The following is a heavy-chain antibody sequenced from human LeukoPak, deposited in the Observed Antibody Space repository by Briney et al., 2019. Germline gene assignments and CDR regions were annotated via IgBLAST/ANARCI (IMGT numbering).Heavy chain of an antibody. V-gene: IGHV3-48*04. J-gene: IGHJ4*02. Sequence: GGPLRLSCAASGFSLNTYSMNWVRQAPGKGLEWVSYISSSSTTIYYADSVKGRFTISRDNAKNSVYLQMNSLRAEDTALYYCAKVMGYCGVDCYPDYWGQGSLVTVSS. D-gene: IGHD2-21*02. CDR3: AKVMGYCGVDCYPDY. CDR2: ISSSSTTI. CDR1: GFSLNTYS.